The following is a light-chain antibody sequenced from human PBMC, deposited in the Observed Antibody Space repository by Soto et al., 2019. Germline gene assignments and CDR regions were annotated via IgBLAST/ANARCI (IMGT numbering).Light chain of an antibody. CDR1: SSDVGGYNY. V-gene: IGLV2-14*01. CDR3: SSYTSSSMV. Sequence: QSVLTQPASVSGSPGQSITISCTGTSSDVGGYNYVSWYQQHPGKAPKLMISEVSNRPSGVSNRFSGSKSGNTASLTISGLQAEDEADYYCSSYTSSSMVFGGGTKVTVL. CDR2: EVS. J-gene: IGLJ2*01.